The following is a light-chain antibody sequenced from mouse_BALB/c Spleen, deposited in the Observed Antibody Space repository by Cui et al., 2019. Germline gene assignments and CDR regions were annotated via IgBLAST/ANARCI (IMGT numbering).Light chain of an antibody. CDR2: AAT. J-gene: IGKJ2*01. Sequence: DIQMTQSPASQSASLGESVTLTCLASQTIGTWLAWYQQKPGKSPQLLIYAATSLADGVPSRFSGSGSGTKFSFKISSLQAEDFVSYYCQQLYSNPYTFGGGTKLEIK. V-gene: IGKV12-98*01. CDR1: QTIGTW. CDR3: QQLYSNPYT.